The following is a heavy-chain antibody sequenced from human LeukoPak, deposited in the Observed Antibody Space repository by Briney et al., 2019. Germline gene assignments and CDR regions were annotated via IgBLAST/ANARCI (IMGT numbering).Heavy chain of an antibody. Sequence: PGGSLRLSCAASGFTFSSYAMSWVRQAPGKGLEWVSAISGSGGSTYYADSVKGRFTISRDNSKNTLYLQMNSLRAEDTAVYYCAKESADGIVVVPAATFDCWGQGTLVTVSS. CDR3: AKESADGIVVVPAATFDC. CDR1: GFTFSSYA. D-gene: IGHD2-2*01. V-gene: IGHV3-23*01. J-gene: IGHJ4*02. CDR2: ISGSGGST.